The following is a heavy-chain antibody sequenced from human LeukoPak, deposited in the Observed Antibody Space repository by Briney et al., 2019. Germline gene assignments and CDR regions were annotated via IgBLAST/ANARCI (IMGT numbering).Heavy chain of an antibody. J-gene: IGHJ4*02. V-gene: IGHV3-74*01. Sequence: GGSLRLSCAASGFTFSSYWMHWVRQAPGKGLVWVSRINSDGNITNYADSVKGRFTISRDNAENTLYLQMNTLRADDTAVYYCARVAAGYSVNYFDYWGQGTLVTVSS. CDR1: GFTFSSYW. CDR3: ARVAAGYSVNYFDY. CDR2: INSDGNIT. D-gene: IGHD4-23*01.